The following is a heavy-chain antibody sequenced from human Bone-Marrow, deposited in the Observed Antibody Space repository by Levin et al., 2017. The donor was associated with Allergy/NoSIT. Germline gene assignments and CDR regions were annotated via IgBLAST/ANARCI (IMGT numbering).Heavy chain of an antibody. CDR3: TYKQAGNYAFDY. V-gene: IGHV4-28*01. CDR1: GYSIRTGNW. D-gene: IGHD3-16*01. Sequence: SETLSLTCAVSGYSIRTGNWWGWIRQPPGKGLEWIGYIFHSGSTYYNPSLKSRVTMSVDTSKNQFSLQLTSVTAVDTAVYYCTYKQAGNYAFDYWGPGTLVTVSS. CDR2: IFHSGST. J-gene: IGHJ4*02.